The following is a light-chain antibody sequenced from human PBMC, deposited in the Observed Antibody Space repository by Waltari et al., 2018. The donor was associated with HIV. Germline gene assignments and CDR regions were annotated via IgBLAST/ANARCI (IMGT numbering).Light chain of an antibody. CDR3: MQGLPPLYT. J-gene: IGKJ2*01. CDR2: LGS. CDR1: QSLLHSNGYNY. Sequence: DIVMTQSPLSLPVTPGEPASISCRSSQSLLHSNGYNYLDWYLQRPGQSPQLLIYLGSNRASGVPDRFSGSGSGTDFTLKISRVEAEDVGIYYCMQGLPPLYTFGQGTKLEIK. V-gene: IGKV2-28*01.